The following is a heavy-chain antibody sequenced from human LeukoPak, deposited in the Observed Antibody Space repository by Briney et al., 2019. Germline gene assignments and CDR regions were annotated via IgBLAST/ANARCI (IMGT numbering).Heavy chain of an antibody. CDR2: MNPNSGNT. V-gene: IGHV1-8*01. CDR3: ARAPGRWLLSPHYYYYYYMDV. J-gene: IGHJ6*03. Sequence: ASVKVSCKASGYTFTSYDINWVRQATGQGLEWMGWMNPNSGNTGYAQKFQGRVTMTRNTSISTAYMELSSLRSEDTAVYYCARAPGRWLLSPHYYYYYYMDVWGKGTTVTISS. CDR1: GYTFTSYD. D-gene: IGHD5-24*01.